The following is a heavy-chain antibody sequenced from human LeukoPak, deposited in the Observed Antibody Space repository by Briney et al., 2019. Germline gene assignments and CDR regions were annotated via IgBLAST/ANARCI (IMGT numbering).Heavy chain of an antibody. D-gene: IGHD3-22*01. CDR2: IYYSGNT. CDR3: ARDQYYYDSSGYFNWFDP. CDR1: GGSISSSSYY. Sequence: MTSETLSLTCTVSGGSISSSSYYWGWIRQPPGKGLEWIGSIYYSGNTYYNLSLKSRVTISVDRSKNQFSLKLSSVTAADTAVYYCARDQYYYDSSGYFNWFDPWGQGTLVTVSS. J-gene: IGHJ5*02. V-gene: IGHV4-39*07.